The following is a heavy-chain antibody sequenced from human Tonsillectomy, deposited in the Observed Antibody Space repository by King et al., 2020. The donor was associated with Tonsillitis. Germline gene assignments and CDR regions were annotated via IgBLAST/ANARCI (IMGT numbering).Heavy chain of an antibody. CDR2: INPSGGST. CDR1: GYTFTSYY. V-gene: IGHV1-46*03. D-gene: IGHD3-22*01. J-gene: IGHJ1*01. Sequence: QLVQSGAEVKKPGASVKVSCKASGYTFTSYYMHWVRQAPGQGLEWMGIINPSGGSTSYAQKFQGRVTMTRDTSTSTVYMEMSSLRSEDTAVYFCARGAKIVTLAEYFQHWGQGTLVTVSS. CDR3: ARGAKIVTLAEYFQH.